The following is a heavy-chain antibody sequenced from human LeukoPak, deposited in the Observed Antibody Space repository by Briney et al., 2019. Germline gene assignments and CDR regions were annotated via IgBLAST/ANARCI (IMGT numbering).Heavy chain of an antibody. J-gene: IGHJ4*02. CDR1: GCSFTNYW. V-gene: IGHV5-51*01. Sequence: GASLKISCKASGCSFTNYWIGWVRPMPGKGLEWMWIIYPGDSDTRYSPSFQGQVTISADKSISTAYLQWSSLKASDTAMYYCARRQIPYYFDNWGQGTLVTVSS. D-gene: IGHD2-2*02. CDR3: ARRQIPYYFDN. CDR2: IYPGDSDT.